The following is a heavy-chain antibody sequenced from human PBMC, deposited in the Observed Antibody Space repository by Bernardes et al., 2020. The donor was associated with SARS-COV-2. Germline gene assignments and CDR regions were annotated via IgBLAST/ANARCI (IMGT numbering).Heavy chain of an antibody. CDR1: GFSVSTYE. D-gene: IGHD2-15*01. CDR2: ISTTGTTI. J-gene: IGHJ3*02. V-gene: IGHV3-48*03. Sequence: GGSLRLSCAVSGFSVSTYEMHWVRQVPGKGLEWVSYISTTGTTIYADSVRGRFTIYRDTAENSLHLRMNSLRAEDTSVYYCAREAVKDGWTDGVDAFDIWGQGTMVTVSS. CDR3: AREAVKDGWTDGVDAFDI.